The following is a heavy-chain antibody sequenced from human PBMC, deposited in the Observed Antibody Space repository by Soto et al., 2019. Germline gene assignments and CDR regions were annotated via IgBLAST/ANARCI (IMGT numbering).Heavy chain of an antibody. V-gene: IGHV4-31*03. CDR3: PTARQYYDCELDP. Sequence: QVQLQESGPGLVQPSQTLSLTCTVSGDSISRGAYYWTWIRQHPGKGLEWIGYISNSGRTHYNPSLKSRLTISLDPSENQFSLNLTSVTAADTAIYYCPTARQYYDCELDPWGQGTLVTVSS. D-gene: IGHD3-22*01. CDR2: ISNSGRT. J-gene: IGHJ5*02. CDR1: GDSISRGAYY.